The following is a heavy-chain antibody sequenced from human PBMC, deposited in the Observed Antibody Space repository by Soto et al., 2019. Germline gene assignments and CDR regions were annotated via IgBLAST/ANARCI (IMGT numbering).Heavy chain of an antibody. CDR1: GGSISSSSYY. CDR2: IYYSGST. Sequence: QLQLQESGPGLVKPSETLSLTCTVSGGSISSSSYYWGWIRQPPGKGLEWIGSIYYSGSTYYNPSLKSRVTISVDTSKNQFSLKLSAVTAADTAVYYCARRFAVVRYSSSSVPLYYFDYWGQGTLVTVSS. CDR3: ARRFAVVRYSSSSVPLYYFDY. V-gene: IGHV4-39*01. J-gene: IGHJ4*02. D-gene: IGHD6-6*01.